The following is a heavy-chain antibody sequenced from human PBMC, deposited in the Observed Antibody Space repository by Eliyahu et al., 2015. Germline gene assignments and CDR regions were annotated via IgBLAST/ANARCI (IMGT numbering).Heavy chain of an antibody. Sequence: QLQLQESGPGLVKPSXTLSLTCTVSGGSISSTTYYWGWIRQPPGKGLEWIGSIYYSGSAYYNPSLKSRVTISVDTSKNQFSLNLSSVTAADTAVYYCTRHNSIAAAGIDIWGQGTMVTVSS. CDR2: IYYSGSA. CDR3: TRHNSIAAAGIDI. J-gene: IGHJ3*02. D-gene: IGHD6-13*01. CDR1: GGSISSTTYY. V-gene: IGHV4-39*01.